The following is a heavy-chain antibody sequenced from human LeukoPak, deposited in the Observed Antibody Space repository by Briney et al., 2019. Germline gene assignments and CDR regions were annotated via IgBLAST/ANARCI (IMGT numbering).Heavy chain of an antibody. J-gene: IGHJ4*02. Sequence: GGSLRLFCAASGFTFSSYGMHWVRQAPGKGLEWVAVISYDGSNKYYADSVKGRFTISRDNSKNTLYLQMNSLRAEDTAVYYCAKAGGSSGFNDYWGQGTLVTVSS. D-gene: IGHD6-19*01. CDR2: ISYDGSNK. V-gene: IGHV3-30*18. CDR3: AKAGGSSGFNDY. CDR1: GFTFSSYG.